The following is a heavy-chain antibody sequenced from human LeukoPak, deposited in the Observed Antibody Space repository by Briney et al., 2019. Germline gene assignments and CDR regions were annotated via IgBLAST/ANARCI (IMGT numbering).Heavy chain of an antibody. CDR2: IYPRDSDT. Sequence: RGESLKISCTASGYDFANSWIGWVRQMPGKGLEWMGIIYPRDSDTIYSPSFQGQVIISADKSIRTAYLQRSSLTASDTAIYYCARGERAMATRKAGFDYWGQGTLVTVSS. V-gene: IGHV5-51*01. J-gene: IGHJ4*02. D-gene: IGHD5-24*01. CDR1: GYDFANSW. CDR3: ARGERAMATRKAGFDY.